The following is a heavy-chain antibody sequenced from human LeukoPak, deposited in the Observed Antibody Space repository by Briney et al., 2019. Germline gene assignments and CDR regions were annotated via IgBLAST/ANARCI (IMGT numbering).Heavy chain of an antibody. CDR3: ATDGHSGYDSQFDY. Sequence: GASVKVSCKVSGYTLTELSMHWVRQAPGKGLEWMGGFDPEDGETIYAQKFQGRVTMTEDTSTDTAYMELSSLRSEDTAVYYCATDGHSGYDSQFDYWRQGTLVTVSS. D-gene: IGHD5-12*01. CDR1: GYTLTELS. CDR2: FDPEDGET. V-gene: IGHV1-24*01. J-gene: IGHJ4*02.